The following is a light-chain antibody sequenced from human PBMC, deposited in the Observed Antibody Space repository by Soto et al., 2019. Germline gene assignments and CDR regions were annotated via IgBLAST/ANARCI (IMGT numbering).Light chain of an antibody. CDR2: EVT. CDR3: SSYTSSYTWV. CDR1: SSDVGGNNF. J-gene: IGLJ3*02. Sequence: QSALTQPAFVSGSPGQSITISYTGTSSDVGGNNFVSWYQQHPGKAPKLMIYEVTNRPSGVSNRFSGSKSGNTASLTISGLQAEDEADYYCSSYTSSYTWVFGGGTKVTVL. V-gene: IGLV2-14*01.